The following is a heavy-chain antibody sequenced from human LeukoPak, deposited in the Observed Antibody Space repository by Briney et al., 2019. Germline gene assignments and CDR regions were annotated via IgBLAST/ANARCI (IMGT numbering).Heavy chain of an antibody. D-gene: IGHD2-15*01. CDR1: GFTVSSNY. Sequence: GGSLRLSCAASGFTVSSNYMSWVRQAPGKGLQWVSIIYSGGSTYYADSVKGRFTISRDNTKNSLLQMNSLRAEDTAVYYCVRGCTSSSCYDYWGQGTLVTVSS. CDR3: VRGCTSSSCYDY. J-gene: IGHJ4*02. CDR2: IYSGGST. V-gene: IGHV3-53*01.